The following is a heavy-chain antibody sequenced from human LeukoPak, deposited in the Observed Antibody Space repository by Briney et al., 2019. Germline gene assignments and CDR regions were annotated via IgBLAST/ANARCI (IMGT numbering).Heavy chain of an antibody. CDR2: ISSSGSTI. CDR1: GFTFSSYA. J-gene: IGHJ4*02. Sequence: PGGSLRLSCAASGFTFSSYAMSWVRQAPGKGLEWVSYISSSGSTIYYADSVKGRFTISRDNAKNSLYLQMNSLRAEDTAVYYCARRRHSPVRDDYWGQGTLVTVSS. V-gene: IGHV3-48*04. D-gene: IGHD2-21*01. CDR3: ARRRHSPVRDDY.